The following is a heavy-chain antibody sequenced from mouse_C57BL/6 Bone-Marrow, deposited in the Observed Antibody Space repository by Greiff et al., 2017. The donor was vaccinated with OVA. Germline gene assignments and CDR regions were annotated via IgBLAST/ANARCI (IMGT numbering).Heavy chain of an antibody. Sequence: EVKLVESGGGLVQSGRSLRLSCATSGFTFSDFYMEWVRQAPGKGLEWIAASRNKANDYTTEYSASVKGRFIVSRDTSQSILYLQMNALRAEDTAIYYCARGDYYGSTLDYWGQGTTLTVSS. CDR2: SRNKANDYTT. D-gene: IGHD1-1*01. V-gene: IGHV7-1*01. J-gene: IGHJ2*01. CDR1: GFTFSDFY. CDR3: ARGDYYGSTLDY.